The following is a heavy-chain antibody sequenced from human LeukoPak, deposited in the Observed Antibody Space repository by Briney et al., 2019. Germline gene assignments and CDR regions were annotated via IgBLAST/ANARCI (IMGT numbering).Heavy chain of an antibody. J-gene: IGHJ4*02. D-gene: IGHD2-21*02. CDR2: IYHSGST. V-gene: IGHV4-38-2*02. CDR3: ARGLAYCGGDCYSW. CDR1: GYSISSGYY. Sequence: SETLSLNCTVSGYSISSGYYWGWIRQPPGKGLEWIGSIYHSGSTYYNPSLKSRVTISVDTSKNQFSLKLSSVTAADTAVYYCARGLAYCGGDCYSWWGQGTLVTVSS.